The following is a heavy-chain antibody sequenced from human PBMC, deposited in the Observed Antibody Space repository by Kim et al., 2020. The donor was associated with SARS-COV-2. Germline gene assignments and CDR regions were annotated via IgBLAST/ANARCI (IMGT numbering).Heavy chain of an antibody. CDR1: GGSISSSSYY. Sequence: SETLSLTCTVSGGSISSSSYYWGWIRQPPGKGLEWIGSIYYSGSTYYNPSLKSRVTISVDTSKNQFSLKLSSVTAADTAVYYCGRQWGSITMVRGVIQYFQHWGQGTLVTVSA. CDR2: IYYSGST. J-gene: IGHJ1*01. D-gene: IGHD3-10*01. CDR3: GRQWGSITMVRGVIQYFQH. V-gene: IGHV4-39*01.